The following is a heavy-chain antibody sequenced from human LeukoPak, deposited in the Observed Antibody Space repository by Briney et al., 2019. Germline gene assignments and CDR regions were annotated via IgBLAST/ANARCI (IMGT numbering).Heavy chain of an antibody. Sequence: SETLSLTCAVYGGSFSGYYWSWIRQPPGKGLEWIGEINHSGSTNYNPSLKSRVTISVDTSKNQFSLKLSSVTAADTAVYYCARAGIVVVPAAMSFDYWGQGTLVTVSS. CDR2: INHSGST. CDR1: GGSFSGYY. V-gene: IGHV4-34*01. D-gene: IGHD2-2*01. CDR3: ARAGIVVVPAAMSFDY. J-gene: IGHJ4*02.